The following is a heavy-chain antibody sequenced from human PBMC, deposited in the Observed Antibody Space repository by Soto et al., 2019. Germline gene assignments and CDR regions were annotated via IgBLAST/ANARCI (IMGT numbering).Heavy chain of an antibody. Sequence: QVQLVESGGGVVQPGRSLRLSCAASGFTFSSYGMHWVRQAPGKGLEWVAVISYDGSNKYYADSVKGRFTISRDNSKNTLYLQMNRLRAEDTAVYYCAKDRSGSYSSGPEDYWGQGTLVTVSS. CDR3: AKDRSGSYSSGPEDY. V-gene: IGHV3-30*18. CDR1: GFTFSSYG. J-gene: IGHJ4*02. D-gene: IGHD1-26*01. CDR2: ISYDGSNK.